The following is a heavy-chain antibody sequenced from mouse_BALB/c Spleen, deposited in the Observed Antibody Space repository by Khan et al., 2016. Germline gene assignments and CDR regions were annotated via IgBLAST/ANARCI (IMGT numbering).Heavy chain of an antibody. J-gene: IGHJ3*01. V-gene: IGHV5-4*02. CDR3: ARDYGYDGFAY. D-gene: IGHD1-2*01. CDR1: GFTFSDYY. Sequence: EVELVESGGGLVKPGGSLKLSCAASGFTFSDYYMYWVRQTPEKRLEWVATISDGGSYTYYPDSVKGRFTISRDNAKNNLYLQMSSLKSEDTAMYYCARDYGYDGFAYCVQGPLVTVS. CDR2: ISDGGSYT.